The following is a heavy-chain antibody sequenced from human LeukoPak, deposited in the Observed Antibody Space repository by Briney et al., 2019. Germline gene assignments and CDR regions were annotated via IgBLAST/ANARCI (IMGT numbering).Heavy chain of an antibody. Sequence: GGSLRLSCAASGFTFSSYAMSWVRQAPGKGLEWVSAISGSGGSTYYADSVKGRFTISRDNSKNTLYLQMNSLRAEDTAVYYCAKDSGYGSGSYYMGSYYYYGMDVWGQGTTVTVSS. CDR1: GFTFSSYA. CDR2: ISGSGGST. CDR3: AKDSGYGSGSYYMGSYYYYGMDV. V-gene: IGHV3-23*01. D-gene: IGHD3-10*01. J-gene: IGHJ6*02.